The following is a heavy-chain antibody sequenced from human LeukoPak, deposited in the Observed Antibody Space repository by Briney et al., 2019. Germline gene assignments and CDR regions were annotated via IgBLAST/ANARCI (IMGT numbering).Heavy chain of an antibody. CDR1: GYTFTSHG. Sequence: ASVKVSCKASGYTFTSHGISWVRQAPGQGPEWMGWISTANGNTKYAQQFQDRVTMTTDTSTTTAYMELRSLRSDDTAVYYCARDEDYGIFVNVDYWGQGTLVTVSS. CDR2: ISTANGNT. CDR3: ARDEDYGIFVNVDY. J-gene: IGHJ4*02. D-gene: IGHD4-17*01. V-gene: IGHV1-18*01.